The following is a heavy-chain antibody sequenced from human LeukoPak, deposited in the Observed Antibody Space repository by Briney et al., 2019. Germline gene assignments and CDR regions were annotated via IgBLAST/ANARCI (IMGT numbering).Heavy chain of an antibody. D-gene: IGHD2-15*01. CDR1: GYTFTGYY. CDR3: ARGRRGEDIVVVVAATANEFDP. V-gene: IGHV1-2*02. J-gene: IGHJ5*02. Sequence: ASVKVSCKASGYTFTGYYMHRVRQAPGQGLEWMGWINPNSGGTNYAQKFQGRVTMTRDTSISTAYMELSRLRSDDTAVYYCARGRRGEDIVVVVAATANEFDPWGQGTLVTVSS. CDR2: INPNSGGT.